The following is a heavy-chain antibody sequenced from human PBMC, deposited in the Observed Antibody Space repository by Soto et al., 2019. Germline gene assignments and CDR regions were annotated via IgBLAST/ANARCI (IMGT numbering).Heavy chain of an antibody. CDR1: GGTFSSYA. CDR3: ASLGYSGYDGRGAYYYYGMDV. V-gene: IGHV1-69*01. CDR2: IIPIFGTA. J-gene: IGHJ6*02. D-gene: IGHD5-12*01. Sequence: QVQLVQSGAEVKKPGSSVKVSCKASGGTFSSYAISWVRQAPGQGLEWMGGIIPIFGTANYAQKFQGRVTITADESTSTAYMELSRLRSEDTAVYYCASLGYSGYDGRGAYYYYGMDVWGQGTTVTVSS.